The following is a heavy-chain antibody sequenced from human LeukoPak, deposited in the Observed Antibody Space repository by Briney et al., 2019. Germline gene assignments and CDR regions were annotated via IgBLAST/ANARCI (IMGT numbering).Heavy chain of an antibody. CDR2: IYRGDSDT. CDR1: GYSFTSYW. D-gene: IGHD3-22*01. CDR3: ARTLDSSGYYYLWFDP. V-gene: IGHV5-51*01. J-gene: IGHJ5*02. Sequence: GGSLKISCWGSGYSFTSYWIGWGRQMPGKSLEWMGIIYRGDSDTRYSPSFQGQVTISAAKSISTAYLQWSSLKASDTAMYYCARTLDSSGYYYLWFDPWGQGTLVTVSS.